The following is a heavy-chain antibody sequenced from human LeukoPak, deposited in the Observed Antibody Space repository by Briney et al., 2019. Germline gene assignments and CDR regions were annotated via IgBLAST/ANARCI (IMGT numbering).Heavy chain of an antibody. J-gene: IGHJ5*02. D-gene: IGHD4-11*01. CDR3: ARLWSDYSHYDP. CDR2: INGNSGGT. Sequence: GASVKVSCKASGFTLSLHYIHWVRQAPGQGPEWMGWINGNSGGTNCAQKFQGRVTLTRDTSISTAYMELSRLTSDDTAVYYCARLWSDYSHYDPWGQGTLVTVSS. CDR1: GFTLSLHY. V-gene: IGHV1-2*02.